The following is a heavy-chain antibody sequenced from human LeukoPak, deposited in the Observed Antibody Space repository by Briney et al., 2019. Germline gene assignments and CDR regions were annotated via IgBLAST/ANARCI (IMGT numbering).Heavy chain of an antibody. CDR1: GFTVTSTY. D-gene: IGHD1-14*01. CDR2: IHISGCT. CDR3: ARAVEYLPLDY. V-gene: IGHV3-66*01. J-gene: IGHJ4*02. Sequence: PGGSLRLSCAASGFTVTSTYITWVRQAPGKGLEWVSIIHISGCTYYADSVRGRFTISRDDSKNTVYLQMNSLRAEDTAVYYCARAVEYLPLDYWGQGTLVAVSS.